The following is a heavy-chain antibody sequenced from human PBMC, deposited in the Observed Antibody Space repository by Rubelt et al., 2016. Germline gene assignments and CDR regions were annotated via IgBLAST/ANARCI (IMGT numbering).Heavy chain of an antibody. J-gene: IGHJ4*02. V-gene: IGHV3-33*06. CDR3: WEGGYSDY. CDR2: IWYDGSNK. Sequence: HWVRQAPGKGLEWVAVIWYDGSNKYYADSVKGRFTISRDNSKNTLYLQMNSLRAEDTAVYYCWEGGYSDYRGQGTQVTVSS.